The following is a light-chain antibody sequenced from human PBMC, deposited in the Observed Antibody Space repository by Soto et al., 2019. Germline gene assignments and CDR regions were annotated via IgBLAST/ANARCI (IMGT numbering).Light chain of an antibody. CDR1: QSVSSK. CDR3: QQRSNRPPGIT. V-gene: IGKV3-15*01. CDR2: GAS. J-gene: IGKJ5*01. Sequence: EIVMTQSPATLSVSPGERATLSCRAIQSVSSKLAWYQQKPGQAPRLLIYGASTRATGIPARFSGSGSGTEFTLTISSLQSEDFAVYYCQQRSNRPPGITFGQGTRLEIK.